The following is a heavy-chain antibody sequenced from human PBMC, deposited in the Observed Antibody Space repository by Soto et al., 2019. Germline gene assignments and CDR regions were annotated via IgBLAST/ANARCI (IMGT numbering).Heavy chain of an antibody. CDR1: GFTFSSYA. CDR3: AKDRAVVVPAAINKFVRWFDP. CDR2: ISGSGGST. V-gene: IGHV3-23*01. Sequence: GGSLRLSCAASGFTFSSYAMSWVRQAPGKGLEWVSAISGSGGSTCYADSVKGRFTISRDNSKNTLYLQMNSLRAEDTAVYYCAKDRAVVVPAAINKFVRWFDPWGQGTLVTVSS. D-gene: IGHD2-2*01. J-gene: IGHJ5*02.